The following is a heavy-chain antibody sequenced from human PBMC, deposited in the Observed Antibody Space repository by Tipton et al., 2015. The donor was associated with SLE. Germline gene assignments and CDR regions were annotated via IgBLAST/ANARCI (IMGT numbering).Heavy chain of an antibody. V-gene: IGHV4-39*01. Sequence: TLSLTCTVSGGSISSSSYYWGWIRQPPGKGLEWIGSIYYSGSTYYNPSLKSRVTISVDTSKNQFSLKLSSVTAADTAVYYCASEAIIWFGELLSGWCDPWGQGTLVTVSS. CDR1: GGSISSSSYY. CDR2: IYYSGST. CDR3: ASEAIIWFGELLSGWCDP. J-gene: IGHJ5*02. D-gene: IGHD3-10*01.